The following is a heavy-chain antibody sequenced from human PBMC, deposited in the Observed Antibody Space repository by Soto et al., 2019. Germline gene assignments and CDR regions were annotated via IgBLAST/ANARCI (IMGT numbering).Heavy chain of an antibody. V-gene: IGHV4-4*02. CDR1: GGSISSSNW. J-gene: IGHJ4*02. CDR2: IYHSGST. CDR3: ATLPATTILTDY. D-gene: IGHD6-25*01. Sequence: SETLSLTCAVSGGSISSSNWWSWVRQPPGKGLEWIGEIYHSGSTNYNPSLKSRVTISVDKSRNQFSLKLSSVTAADTAVYYCATLPATTILTDYWGQGTLVTVSS.